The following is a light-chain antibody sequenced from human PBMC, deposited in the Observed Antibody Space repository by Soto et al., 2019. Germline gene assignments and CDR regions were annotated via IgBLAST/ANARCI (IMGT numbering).Light chain of an antibody. Sequence: EIVLTQSPGTLSLSPGERATLSCRASQSVSSSYLAWYQQKPGQAPRLLIYGASTKATGIPARFSGRGSGTDFTLTISSLQSEDVAVYYCQQYNDWAPFTFGPGTKVDIK. CDR1: QSVSSSY. CDR2: GAS. CDR3: QQYNDWAPFT. J-gene: IGKJ3*01. V-gene: IGKV3-15*01.